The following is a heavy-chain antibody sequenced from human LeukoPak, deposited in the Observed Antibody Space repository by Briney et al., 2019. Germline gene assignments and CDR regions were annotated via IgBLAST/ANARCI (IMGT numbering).Heavy chain of an antibody. CDR3: ARGRGSGTHDY. V-gene: IGHV3-21*01. CDR1: GFTFSSHW. D-gene: IGHD3-3*01. J-gene: IGHJ4*02. Sequence: GGSLRLSCVASGFTFSSHWMSWVRQAPGKGLEWVSSISSSSSYIYYADSVKGRFTISRDNAKNSLYLQMNSLRAEDTAVYYCARGRGSGTHDYWGQGTLVTVSS. CDR2: ISSSSSYI.